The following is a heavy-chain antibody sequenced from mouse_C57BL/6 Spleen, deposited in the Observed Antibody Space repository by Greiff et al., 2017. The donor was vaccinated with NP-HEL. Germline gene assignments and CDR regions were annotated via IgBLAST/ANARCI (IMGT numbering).Heavy chain of an antibody. Sequence: EVQLQQSGPELVKPGASVKISCKASGYTFTDYYMNWVKQSHGKSLEWIGDINPNNGGTSYNQKFKGKATLTVDKSSSTAYMELRSRTSEDSSVYYCASSLYGDDEEAWFAYWGQGTLVTVAA. CDR2: INPNNGGT. D-gene: IGHD2-2*01. J-gene: IGHJ3*01. V-gene: IGHV1-26*01. CDR3: ASSLYGDDEEAWFAY. CDR1: GYTFTDYY.